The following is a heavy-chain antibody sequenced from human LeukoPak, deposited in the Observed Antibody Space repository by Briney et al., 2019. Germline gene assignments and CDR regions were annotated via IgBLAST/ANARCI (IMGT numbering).Heavy chain of an antibody. CDR1: GGSISSSSYY. D-gene: IGHD3-22*01. CDR3: ARQGGAYYYDSSGYCDY. CDR2: IYYSGST. J-gene: IGHJ4*02. Sequence: SETLSLTCTVSGGSISSSSYYWGWIRQPPGKGLEWIGSIYYSGSTYYNPSLKSRVTISVDTSKNQFSLKLSSVTAADTAVYYCARQGGAYYYDSSGYCDYRGQGTLVTVSS. V-gene: IGHV4-39*01.